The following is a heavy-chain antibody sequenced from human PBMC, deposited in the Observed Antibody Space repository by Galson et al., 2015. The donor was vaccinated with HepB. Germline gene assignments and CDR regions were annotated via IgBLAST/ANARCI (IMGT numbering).Heavy chain of an antibody. CDR1: GGTFSSYA. CDR2: ISGSGGST. Sequence: SCKASGGTFSSYAISWVRQAPGKGLEWVSAISGSGGSTYYADSVKGRFTISRDNSKNTLYLQMNSLRAEDTAVYYCAKDMRWSYYYDSSGYWDVDYWGQGTLVTVSS. D-gene: IGHD3-22*01. CDR3: AKDMRWSYYYDSSGYWDVDY. J-gene: IGHJ4*02. V-gene: IGHV3-23*01.